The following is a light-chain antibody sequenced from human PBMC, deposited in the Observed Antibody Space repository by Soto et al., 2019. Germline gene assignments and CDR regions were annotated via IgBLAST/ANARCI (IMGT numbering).Light chain of an antibody. CDR2: GAS. CDR1: QSVSSN. J-gene: IGKJ4*01. CDR3: QQYNNWPPLT. V-gene: IGKV3-15*01. Sequence: EIVMTQSPATLSVSTGERATLSCRASQSVSSNLAWYLQKPGQAPRLLIYGASTRATGIPARFSGSGSGTEFTLTISSLQSEDFAVYYCQQYNNWPPLTFGGGTKVEIK.